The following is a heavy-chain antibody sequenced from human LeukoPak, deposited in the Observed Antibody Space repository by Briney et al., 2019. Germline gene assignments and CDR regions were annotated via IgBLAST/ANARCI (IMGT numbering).Heavy chain of an antibody. CDR2: ISSSSSSYI. J-gene: IGHJ5*02. CDR1: GFTFSSYS. CDR3: ARDPRYSSGWYRGGNWFDP. V-gene: IGHV3-21*01. D-gene: IGHD6-19*01. Sequence: GGSLRLSCAASGFTFSSYSMNWVRQAPGKGLEWVSSISSSSSSYIYYADSVKGRFTISRDNAKNSLYLQMNSLRAEDTAVYYCARDPRYSSGWYRGGNWFDPWGQGTLVTVSS.